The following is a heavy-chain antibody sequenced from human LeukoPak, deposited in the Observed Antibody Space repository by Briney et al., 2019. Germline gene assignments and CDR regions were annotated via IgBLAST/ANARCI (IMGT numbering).Heavy chain of an antibody. CDR1: GFTFSSYW. CDR3: AGTLSGSYYVGDY. V-gene: IGHV3-74*01. J-gene: IGHJ4*02. Sequence: PGGSLRLSCAASGFTFSSYWMRWVRQAPGKGLGWVSRISSDGSSTSYAASVKGRFTISRDNAKNTLYLQMNCLRAEDTAIYYCAGTLSGSYYVGDYWGQGTLVTVSS. D-gene: IGHD1-26*01. CDR2: ISSDGSST.